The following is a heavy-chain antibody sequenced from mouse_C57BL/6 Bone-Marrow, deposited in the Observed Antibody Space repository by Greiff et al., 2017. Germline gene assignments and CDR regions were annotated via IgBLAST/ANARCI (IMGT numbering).Heavy chain of an antibody. Sequence: QVQLQQPGAELVMPGASVKLSCKASGYTFTSYWMHWVKQRPGQGLEWIGEIDPSDSYTNYNQKFKGKSTLTVDKSSSTAYMQLSSLTSEDSAAYYCAREAGYEPMDYWGQGTSVTVSS. V-gene: IGHV1-69*01. CDR1: GYTFTSYW. J-gene: IGHJ4*01. CDR3: AREAGYEPMDY. D-gene: IGHD3-1*01. CDR2: IDPSDSYT.